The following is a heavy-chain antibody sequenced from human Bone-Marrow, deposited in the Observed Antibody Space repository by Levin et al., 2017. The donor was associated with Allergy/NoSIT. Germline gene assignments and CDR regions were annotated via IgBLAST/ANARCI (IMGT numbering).Heavy chain of an antibody. CDR2: SYTSRNI. J-gene: IGHJ6*03. D-gene: IGHD2-21*01. V-gene: IGHV4-61*09. CDR1: GVSITSGSYY. Sequence: SETLSLTCTVSGVSITSGSYYWSWIRQPAGKGLEWIGHSYTSRNITYNPSLKSRVTISLDTSKNQFSLKLRSVTAADTAVYYCARVLQYSYYYTDVWGKGTMVTVSS. CDR3: ARVLQYSYYYTDV.